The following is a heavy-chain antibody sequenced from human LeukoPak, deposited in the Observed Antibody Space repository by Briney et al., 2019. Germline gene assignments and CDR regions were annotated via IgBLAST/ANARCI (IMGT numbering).Heavy chain of an antibody. Sequence: ASVKVSCKASGYTFTSYGVSWVRQAPGQGLEWMGWMNPNSGNTGYAQKFQGRVTMTRNTSISTAYMELSSLRSEDTAVYYCARGAPYCSSTSCYAHFDYWGQGTLVTVSS. CDR3: ARGAPYCSSTSCYAHFDY. CDR2: MNPNSGNT. J-gene: IGHJ4*02. D-gene: IGHD2-2*01. CDR1: GYTFTSYG. V-gene: IGHV1-8*02.